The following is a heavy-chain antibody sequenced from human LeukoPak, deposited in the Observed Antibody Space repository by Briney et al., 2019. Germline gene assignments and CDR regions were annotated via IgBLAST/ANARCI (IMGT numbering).Heavy chain of an antibody. CDR2: ILHSGYT. D-gene: IGHD2-21*01. J-gene: IGHJ6*03. V-gene: IGHV4-39*01. CDR1: GGSLGRSNTY. CDR3: ARHRGGGGYHYMDV. Sequence: SDTLSLTCTVSGGSLGRSNTYWGWIRQTLGKGLEWLGTILHSGYTYNNPSLKSRVTMSVDSSKNQFSLSLSSVTAADTAVYFCARHRGGGGYHYMDVWGKGTTVIVSS.